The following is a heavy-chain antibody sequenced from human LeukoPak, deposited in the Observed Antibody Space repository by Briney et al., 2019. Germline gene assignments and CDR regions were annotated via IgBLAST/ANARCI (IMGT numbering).Heavy chain of an antibody. CDR2: IFGSGGSP. CDR3: GKTTVGYSSGQKPAWPVDY. Sequence: GGSLRLSCEASGFTFGSHAMYWVRQAPGKGLEWVAGIFGSGGSPHYADSVKGRFTISRDNSRSTVYLQINSLRAEDTAVYYCGKTTVGYSSGQKPAWPVDYWGQGTLVTVSS. V-gene: IGHV3-23*01. D-gene: IGHD5-18*01. J-gene: IGHJ4*02. CDR1: GFTFGSHA.